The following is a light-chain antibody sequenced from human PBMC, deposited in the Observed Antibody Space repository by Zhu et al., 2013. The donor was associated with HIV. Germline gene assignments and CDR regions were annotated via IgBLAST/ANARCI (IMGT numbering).Light chain of an antibody. CDR1: ESLNNNF. CDR3: QHYGTPPYT. J-gene: IGKJ2*01. V-gene: IGKV3-20*01. CDR2: DAT. Sequence: EIVLTQSPGTLSLSPGERATLSCRATESLNNNFLAWYQQKHGQAPRLLIYDATKRATGIPDRIRGRGSGTDFTLTISRLEPEDFAVYYCQHYGTPPYTFGQGTKVEIK.